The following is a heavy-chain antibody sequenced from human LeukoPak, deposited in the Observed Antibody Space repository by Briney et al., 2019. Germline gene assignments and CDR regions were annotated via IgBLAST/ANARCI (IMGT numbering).Heavy chain of an antibody. CDR3: ARLGRVDSSSWNWNFDS. V-gene: IGHV4-59*08. CDR2: IYYSGST. D-gene: IGHD6-13*01. J-gene: IGHJ4*02. Sequence: SETLSLTCTVSGGSISKYYWSWLRQPPGKGREWIGYIYYSGSTNYNPSLKGRVTISVDTSKNQFSLKLSSVTAADTAVYYCARLGRVDSSSWNWNFDSWGQGTLVTVSS. CDR1: GGSISKYY.